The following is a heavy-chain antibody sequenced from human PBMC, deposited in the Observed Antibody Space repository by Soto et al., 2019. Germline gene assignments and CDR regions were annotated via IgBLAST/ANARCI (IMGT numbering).Heavy chain of an antibody. J-gene: IGHJ6*02. CDR1: GYTFTSYG. V-gene: IGHV1-18*01. CDR3: ARDTDVDIVATITDGEQKLVRYYYYGMEV. D-gene: IGHD5-12*01. Sequence: QVQLVQSGAEVKKPGASVKVSCKASGYTFTSYGISWVRQAPGQGLEWMGWISAYNGNTNYAQKLQGRVTMTTDTSKSTAYMELRSLRSDDTAVYYCARDTDVDIVATITDGEQKLVRYYYYGMEVWGQGTTVTVSS. CDR2: ISAYNGNT.